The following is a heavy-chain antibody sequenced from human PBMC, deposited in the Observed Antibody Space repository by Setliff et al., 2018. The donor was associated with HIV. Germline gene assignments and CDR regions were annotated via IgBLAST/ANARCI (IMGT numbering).Heavy chain of an antibody. Sequence: SETLSLTCAVSGYSISSGYYWGWIRQPPGKGLEWIGSIYHSGSTYYNPSLKSRVTISIDRSKNQFSLKLNSVIAADTAVYYCARGVPLLPPRNWGQGALVTVSS. CDR1: GYSISSGYY. D-gene: IGHD1-26*01. CDR3: ARGVPLLPPRN. CDR2: IYHSGST. V-gene: IGHV4-38-2*01. J-gene: IGHJ4*02.